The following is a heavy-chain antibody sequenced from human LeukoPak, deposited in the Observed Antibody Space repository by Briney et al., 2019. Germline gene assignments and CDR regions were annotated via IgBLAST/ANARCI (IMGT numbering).Heavy chain of an antibody. CDR2: MNPNSGNT. CDR3: ASLDSGYDV. Sequence: GASVKVSCKASGYTFTSYDINWVRQATGQGLEWMGWMNPNSGNTGYAQKVQGRVTMTRNTSTSTAYMELRSLRSEDMDVYYCASLDSGYDVWGQGTLVTVSS. D-gene: IGHD5-12*01. V-gene: IGHV1-8*01. J-gene: IGHJ4*02. CDR1: GYTFTSYD.